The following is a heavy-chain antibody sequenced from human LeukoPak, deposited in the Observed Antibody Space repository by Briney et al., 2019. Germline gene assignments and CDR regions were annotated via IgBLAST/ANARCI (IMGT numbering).Heavy chain of an antibody. D-gene: IGHD3-22*01. J-gene: IGHJ4*02. V-gene: IGHV3-7*03. Sequence: GGSLRLSCAASGFTFSEAWMTWVRQAPGKGLEWVANIQKSSVGKAYAASVRGRFTISRDDAKDSLYLQMSSLRVEDTAMYYCAIVGHHESRAYYYWGQGTLVTVSS. CDR1: GFTFSEAW. CDR2: IQKSSVGK. CDR3: AIVGHHESRAYYY.